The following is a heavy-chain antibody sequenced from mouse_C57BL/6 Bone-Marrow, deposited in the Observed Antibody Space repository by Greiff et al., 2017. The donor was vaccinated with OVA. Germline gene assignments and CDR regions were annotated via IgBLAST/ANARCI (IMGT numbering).Heavy chain of an antibody. Sequence: VQLKESGGGLVQSGRSLRLSCATSGFTFSDFYMEWVRQAPGKGLEWIAASRNKANDYTTEYSASVKGRFIVSRDTSQSILYLQMNALRAEDTAIYYCARDAPLYRVYAMDYWGQGTSVTVSS. D-gene: IGHD2-12*01. CDR2: SRNKANDYTT. CDR3: ARDAPLYRVYAMDY. J-gene: IGHJ4*01. CDR1: GFTFSDFY. V-gene: IGHV7-1*01.